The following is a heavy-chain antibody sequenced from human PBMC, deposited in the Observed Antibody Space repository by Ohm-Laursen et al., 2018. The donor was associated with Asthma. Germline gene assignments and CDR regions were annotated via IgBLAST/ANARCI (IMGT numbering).Heavy chain of an antibody. J-gene: IGHJ3*02. CDR2: IWYDGSNK. Sequence: RSLRLSCAASGFTFSSYGMHWVRQAPGKGLEWVAVIWYDGSNKYYADSVKGRFTISRDNSKNTLYLQMNSLRAEDTAVYYCARGLAYGSGSYLRDAFDIWGQGTMVTVSS. CDR3: ARGLAYGSGSYLRDAFDI. D-gene: IGHD3-10*01. V-gene: IGHV3-33*01. CDR1: GFTFSSYG.